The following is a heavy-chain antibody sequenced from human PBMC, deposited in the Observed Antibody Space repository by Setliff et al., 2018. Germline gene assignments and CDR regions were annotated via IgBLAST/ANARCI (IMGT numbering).Heavy chain of an antibody. CDR2: ISPHTGNT. J-gene: IGHJ4*02. Sequence: ASVKVSCKPSGYTFNDYGIAWVRQAPGQGLEWMGWISPHTGNTYLPKFQGRVAMTRDTSVTTAFLELSGLTFDYTAVYYCARLFQGYDYYKKFDSWGQGTLVTVSS. D-gene: IGHD3-10*01. CDR1: GYTFNDYG. V-gene: IGHV1-18*01. CDR3: ARLFQGYDYYKKFDS.